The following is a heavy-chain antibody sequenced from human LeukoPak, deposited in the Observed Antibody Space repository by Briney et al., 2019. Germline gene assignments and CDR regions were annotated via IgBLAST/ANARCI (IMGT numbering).Heavy chain of an antibody. V-gene: IGHV1-18*01. CDR3: ARGSTGNWFDP. D-gene: IGHD1-1*01. CDR1: GYTFTSYG. Sequence: ASVKVSCKASGYTFTSYGISWVRHAPGQGLEWIGWNNAYYGNTNYAQKLQGRVNMTTDTSTSTGYKELRSLRSDDTAGYYCARGSTGNWFDPWGQGTLVTVSS. CDR2: NNAYYGNT. J-gene: IGHJ5*02.